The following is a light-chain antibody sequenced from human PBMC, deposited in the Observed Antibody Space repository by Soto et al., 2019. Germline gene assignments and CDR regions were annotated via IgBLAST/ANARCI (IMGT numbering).Light chain of an antibody. V-gene: IGKV3-11*01. CDR3: HQRQSWPRT. J-gene: IGKJ1*01. Sequence: IFLTHCPATLSPSPVEIATLSCMASKTVNSRLAWYQHEPGQAPRLLIYHTSNRATGIPDRFSGSGSGTDFTLNISSLEPEDFAVYYCHQRQSWPRTFGQGTKVDIK. CDR1: KTVNSR. CDR2: HTS.